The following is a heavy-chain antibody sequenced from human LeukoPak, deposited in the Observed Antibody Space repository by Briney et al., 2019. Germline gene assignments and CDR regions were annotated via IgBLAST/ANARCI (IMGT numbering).Heavy chain of an antibody. J-gene: IGHJ6*03. CDR2: MNPNSGNT. V-gene: IGHV1-8*03. Sequence: GASVKVSCKASGYTFTGYYMHWVRQATGQGLEWMGWMNPNSGNTGYAQKFQGRVTITRNTSISTAYMELSSLRSEDTAVYYCARGYCTNGVCYPDTIYYYYYMDVWGKGTTVTVSS. CDR3: ARGYCTNGVCYPDTIYYYYYMDV. D-gene: IGHD2-8*01. CDR1: GYTFTGYY.